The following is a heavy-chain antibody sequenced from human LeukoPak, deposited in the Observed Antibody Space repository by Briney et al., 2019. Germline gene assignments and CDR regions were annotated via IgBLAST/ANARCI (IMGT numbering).Heavy chain of an antibody. J-gene: IGHJ4*02. CDR3: ASEEAEPFDY. Sequence: ASVKVSCKASGYTFTSYDINWVRQATGQGLEWMGWINTNAGNPTYAQGFTGRFVFSLDTSVSTAYLQISSLKAEDTAVYYCASEEAEPFDYWGQGTLVTVSS. CDR2: INTNAGNP. V-gene: IGHV7-4-1*02. D-gene: IGHD1-14*01. CDR1: GYTFTSYD.